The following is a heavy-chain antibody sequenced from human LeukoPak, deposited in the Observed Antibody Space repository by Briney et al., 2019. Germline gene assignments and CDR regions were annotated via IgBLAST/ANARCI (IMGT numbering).Heavy chain of an antibody. J-gene: IGHJ4*02. V-gene: IGHV1-69*13. Sequence: ASVKVSCKASGGTFSSYAISWVRQAPGQGLEWMGGIIPIFGTANYAQKFQGRVTITADESTSTAYMGLRSLRSDDTAVYYCARDRRGVIVMGIDYWGQGTLVTVSS. CDR3: ARDRRGVIVMGIDY. CDR2: IIPIFGTA. CDR1: GGTFSSYA. D-gene: IGHD3-16*02.